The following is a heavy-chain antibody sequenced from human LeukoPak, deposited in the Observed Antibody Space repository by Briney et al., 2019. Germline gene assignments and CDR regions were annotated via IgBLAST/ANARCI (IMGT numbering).Heavy chain of an antibody. Sequence: ASVKVSCKASGYTFTSYDINWVRQAPGQGLEWMGIINPSRGRTNYAQRFQGRVTMTRDMSTSTVYMELSSLRSEDTAIYYCARGGHVRVYDNSAYYGHEWGQGTLVTVSS. V-gene: IGHV1-46*01. CDR2: INPSRGRT. CDR3: ARGGHVRVYDNSAYYGHE. J-gene: IGHJ4*02. D-gene: IGHD3-22*01. CDR1: GYTFTSYD.